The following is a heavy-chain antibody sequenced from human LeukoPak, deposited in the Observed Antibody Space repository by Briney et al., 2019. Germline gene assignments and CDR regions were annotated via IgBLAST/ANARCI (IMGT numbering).Heavy chain of an antibody. D-gene: IGHD6-19*01. Sequence: GGSLRLSRIGSGFTPGDYDMSSVRQAPGQGLEWVAFISRRGYVATTEYAACVKSRFTISRDDSIVYLQMTSLKTEDTALYYCTRGGGSGWYGFDYWGQGTLVTVSS. V-gene: IGHV3-49*04. CDR3: TRGGGSGWYGFDY. CDR1: GFTPGDYD. CDR2: ISRRGYVATT. J-gene: IGHJ4*02.